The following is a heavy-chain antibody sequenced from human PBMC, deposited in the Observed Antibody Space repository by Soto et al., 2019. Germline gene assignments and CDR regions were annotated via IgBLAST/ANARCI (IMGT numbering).Heavy chain of an antibody. V-gene: IGHV5-51*01. CDR1: GYSFTSDW. D-gene: IGHD6-19*01. J-gene: IGHJ6*02. CDR2: IYPGDSDT. Sequence: GESLKISCKGSGYSFTSDWIGWVRQMPGKGLEWMGIIYPGDSDTRYSPSFQGHVTISAYKSISTAYLQWSSLKASDTAMYYCARQTSSGWNYYYYRMDVWGQGTTVPVSS. CDR3: ARQTSSGWNYYYYRMDV.